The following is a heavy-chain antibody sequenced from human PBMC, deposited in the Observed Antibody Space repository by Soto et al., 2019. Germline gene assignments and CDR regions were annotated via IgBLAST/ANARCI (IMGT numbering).Heavy chain of an antibody. CDR2: VHPSGNT. J-gene: IGHJ5*02. CDR1: GVSISNTEW. CDR3: AKWHPLNP. V-gene: IGHV4-4*02. Sequence: PSETLSLTCTVSGVSISNTEWWSWVRQPPGKGLEWMGEVHPSGNTNYNPSLKGRVTMSVDKSKNQFSLMLRSVTAADTAIYYCAKWHPLNPWGQGTLVTVSS. D-gene: IGHD5-12*01.